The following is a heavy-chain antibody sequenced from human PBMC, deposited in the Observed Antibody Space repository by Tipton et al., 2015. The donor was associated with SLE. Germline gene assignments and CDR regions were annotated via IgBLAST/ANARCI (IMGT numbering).Heavy chain of an antibody. CDR3: TTDPRTRGF. CDR2: MKTNAEGGAT. Sequence: SLRLSCAASGFTFSSSWMNWVRLPPGKGLEWVGRMKTNAEGGATDYAAPVKGRFTISRDDSKNTVYLQMNGLRTEDTGVYYCTTDPRTRGFWGQGTLVIVSS. V-gene: IGHV3-15*01. D-gene: IGHD3-10*01. CDR1: GFTFSSSW. J-gene: IGHJ4*02.